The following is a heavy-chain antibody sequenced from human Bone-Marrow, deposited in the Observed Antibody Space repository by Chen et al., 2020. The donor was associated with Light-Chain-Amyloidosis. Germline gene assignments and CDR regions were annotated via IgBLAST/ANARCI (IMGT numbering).Heavy chain of an antibody. CDR3: ARGTHYDFWSGYYYYYMDV. J-gene: IGHJ6*03. Sequence: QVQLQQWGAGLLKPSETLFLTCAVYGGSFSGYYWSWIRQPPGKGLEWIGEINHSGSTNHNPSLKSRVTISVDTSKNQFSLKLSSVTAADTAVYYCARGTHYDFWSGYYYYYMDVWGKGTTVTVSS. CDR1: GGSFSGYY. D-gene: IGHD3-3*01. V-gene: IGHV4-34*01. CDR2: INHSGST.